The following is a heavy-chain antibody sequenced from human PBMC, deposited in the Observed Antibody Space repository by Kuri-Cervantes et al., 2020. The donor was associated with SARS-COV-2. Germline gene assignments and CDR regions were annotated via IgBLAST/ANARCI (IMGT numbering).Heavy chain of an antibody. V-gene: IGHV1-69*04. Sequence: SVKVSCKASGGTFSSYAISWVRQAPGQGLEWMGRIIPILGTANYAQKFQGRVTITADKSTSTAFMELSSLRSEDTAVYYCAAWGFPIVGATGPDAFDIWGQGTMVTVSS. CDR1: GGTFSSYA. D-gene: IGHD1-26*01. J-gene: IGHJ3*02. CDR2: IIPILGTA. CDR3: AAWGFPIVGATGPDAFDI.